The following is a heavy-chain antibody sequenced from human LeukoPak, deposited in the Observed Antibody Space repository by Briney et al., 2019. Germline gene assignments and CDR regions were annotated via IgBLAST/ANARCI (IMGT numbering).Heavy chain of an antibody. CDR3: ARDVIAARFWFDP. Sequence: GGSLRLSCAASGFTFSDYYMSWIRQAPGKGLEWVSYISSSGSTIYYADSVEGRFTISGDNAKNSLYLQMNSLRAEDTAVYYCARDVIAARFWFDPWGQGTLVTVSS. D-gene: IGHD6-6*01. CDR2: ISSSGSTI. J-gene: IGHJ5*02. CDR1: GFTFSDYY. V-gene: IGHV3-11*01.